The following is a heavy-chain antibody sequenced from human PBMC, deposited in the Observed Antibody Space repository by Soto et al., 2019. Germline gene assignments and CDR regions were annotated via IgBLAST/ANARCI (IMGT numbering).Heavy chain of an antibody. J-gene: IGHJ4*02. Sequence: QVQLQQWGAGLLKPSETLSLTCAVYGGSFSGYYWSWIRQPPGKGLEWIGEINHSGSTNYNPSLKSRVTISVDTSKNQFSLKLSSVTAADTAVYYCARGSLPLYSTFDYWGQGNLVTVS. V-gene: IGHV4-34*01. CDR1: GGSFSGYY. CDR2: INHSGST. D-gene: IGHD4-4*01. CDR3: ARGSLPLYSTFDY.